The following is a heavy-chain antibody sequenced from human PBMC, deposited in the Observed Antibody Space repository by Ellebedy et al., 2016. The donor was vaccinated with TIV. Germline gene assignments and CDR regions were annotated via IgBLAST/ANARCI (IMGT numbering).Heavy chain of an antibody. CDR2: IYYSGST. J-gene: IGHJ4*02. D-gene: IGHD5-12*01. CDR1: GGSISSYY. CDR3: ARDRGSGYELLFDY. Sequence: MPSETLSLTCTVSGGSISSYYWSRIRQPPGKGLEWIGYIYYSGSTNYNPSLKSRVTISVDTSKNQFSLKLSSVTAADTAVYYCARDRGSGYELLFDYWGQGTLVTVSS. V-gene: IGHV4-59*01.